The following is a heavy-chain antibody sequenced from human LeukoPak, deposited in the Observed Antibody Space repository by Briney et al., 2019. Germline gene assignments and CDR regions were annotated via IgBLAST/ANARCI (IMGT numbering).Heavy chain of an antibody. CDR2: ISPSETTI. Sequence: GGSLRLSCAASGFTFTDYYMCWVRQAPGKGLEWVSYISPSETTIYYADSVKGRFTISRDNAKNSLYLQMNSLRAEDTAVYCCAKEGDPYGSGSYFGYWGQGTLVTVSS. V-gene: IGHV3-11*04. D-gene: IGHD3-10*01. CDR1: GFTFTDYY. CDR3: AKEGDPYGSGSYFGY. J-gene: IGHJ4*02.